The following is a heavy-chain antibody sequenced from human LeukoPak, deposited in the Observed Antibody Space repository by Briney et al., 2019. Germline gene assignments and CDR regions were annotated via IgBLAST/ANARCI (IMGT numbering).Heavy chain of an antibody. Sequence: GGSLRLSCAASGFTFSSYAMHWVRQAPGKGLEYVSAISSNGGSTYYANSVKGRFTISRDNSKNTLYLQMGSLRAEDMAVYYCARGPEWFFDYWGQGTLVTVSS. CDR2: ISSNGGST. CDR3: ARGPEWFFDY. J-gene: IGHJ4*02. D-gene: IGHD2-8*01. CDR1: GFTFSSYA. V-gene: IGHV3-64*01.